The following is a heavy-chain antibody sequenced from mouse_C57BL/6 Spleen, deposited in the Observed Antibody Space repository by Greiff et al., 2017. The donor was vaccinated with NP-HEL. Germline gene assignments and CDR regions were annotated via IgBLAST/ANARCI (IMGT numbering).Heavy chain of an antibody. D-gene: IGHD5-1*01. Sequence: QVQLKQPGAELVMPGASVKLSCKASGYTFTSYWMHWVKQRPGQGLEWIGEIDPSDSYTNYNQKFKGKSTLTVDKSSSTAYMQLSSLTSEDSAVYYCARGESNYVDYWGQGTTLTVSS. CDR1: GYTFTSYW. V-gene: IGHV1-69*01. J-gene: IGHJ2*01. CDR2: IDPSDSYT. CDR3: ARGESNYVDY.